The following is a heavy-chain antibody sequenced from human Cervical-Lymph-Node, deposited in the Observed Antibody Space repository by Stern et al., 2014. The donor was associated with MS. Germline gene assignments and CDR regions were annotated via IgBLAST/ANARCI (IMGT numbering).Heavy chain of an antibody. J-gene: IGHJ4*02. CDR2: IRNKANNYVT. D-gene: IGHD2-8*01. Sequence: EVQLVESGGGLVQPGGSLKLSCAASGFDFGGPTMHWVRQASGKGLEWVGRIRNKANNYVTEYAASVKGRFTISRDDSKNTAYLEMNSLKTEDTAVYYCSRGYCTSFSCFCDSGGQGTLVTVSS. V-gene: IGHV3-73*01. CDR3: SRGYCTSFSCFCDS. CDR1: GFDFGGPT.